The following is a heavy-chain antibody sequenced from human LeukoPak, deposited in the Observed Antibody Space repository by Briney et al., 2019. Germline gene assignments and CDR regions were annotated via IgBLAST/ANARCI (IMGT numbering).Heavy chain of an antibody. CDR1: GFTFSTYD. Sequence: GGSLRLSCAASGFTFSTYDMNWVRQAPGKGLEWVSYISSSSRTISYADSVKGRFTISRGNAKNSLYLQMNSLRAKDTAVYYCARLRYYAMDVWGQGTTVTASS. V-gene: IGHV3-48*01. CDR3: ARLRYYAMDV. J-gene: IGHJ6*02. CDR2: ISSSSRTI.